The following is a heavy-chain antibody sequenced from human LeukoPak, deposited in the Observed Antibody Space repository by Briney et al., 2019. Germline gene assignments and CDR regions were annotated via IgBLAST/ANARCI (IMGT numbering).Heavy chain of an antibody. Sequence: GGSLRLSCAASGFAFDDYAMNWVRQAPGKGLEWVSSISSSTCIHYADSVKGRFTISRDNAKNSLSLQMNSLRAEDTAVYYCAREGYGSFSFDPWGQGTLVTVSS. V-gene: IGHV3-69-1*01. D-gene: IGHD3-10*01. CDR3: AREGYGSFSFDP. J-gene: IGHJ5*02. CDR1: GFAFDDYA. CDR2: ISSSTCI.